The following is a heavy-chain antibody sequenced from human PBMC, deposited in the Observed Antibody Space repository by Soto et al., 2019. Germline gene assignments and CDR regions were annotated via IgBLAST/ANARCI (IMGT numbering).Heavy chain of an antibody. Sequence: ASVKVSCKASGYTFPGYFMHWVRQAPGQGLEWMGWINPYSGGAAYAESVKGRFAISRDNAKNTLYLQMNGLTAEDTAVYYCARESGDWPLNWFDPWGQGTLVTVSS. CDR1: GYTFPGYF. D-gene: IGHD2-21*02. V-gene: IGHV1-2*02. CDR3: ARESGDWPLNWFDP. CDR2: INPYSGGA. J-gene: IGHJ5*02.